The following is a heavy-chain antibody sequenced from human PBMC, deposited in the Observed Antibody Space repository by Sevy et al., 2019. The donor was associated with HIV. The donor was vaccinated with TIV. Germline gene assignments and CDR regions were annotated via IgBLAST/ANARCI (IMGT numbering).Heavy chain of an antibody. D-gene: IGHD6-19*01. Sequence: GGSLRLSCAASGFTFVTYSMSWVRQAPGRGLEWVATIKQDENEKNYVDSVKGRFIISRDNAKNSLYLQMNSLRAEDTAIYYCARGAWYFSWGQGTLLTVSS. CDR3: ARGAWYFS. J-gene: IGHJ5*02. CDR2: IKQDENEK. V-gene: IGHV3-7*01. CDR1: GFTFVTYS.